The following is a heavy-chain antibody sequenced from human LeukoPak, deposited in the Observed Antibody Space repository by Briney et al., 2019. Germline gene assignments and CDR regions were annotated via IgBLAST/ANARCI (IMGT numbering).Heavy chain of an antibody. CDR1: GFTFSSYA. Sequence: GSLRLSCAASGFTFSSYAMHWVRQAPGKGLEWVAVISYDGSNKYYADSVKGRFTISRDNSKNTLYLQMNSLRAEDTAVYYCAKDLLPEWIQLYACDYWGQGTLVTVSS. J-gene: IGHJ4*02. V-gene: IGHV3-30-3*01. CDR3: AKDLLPEWIQLYACDY. D-gene: IGHD5-18*01. CDR2: ISYDGSNK.